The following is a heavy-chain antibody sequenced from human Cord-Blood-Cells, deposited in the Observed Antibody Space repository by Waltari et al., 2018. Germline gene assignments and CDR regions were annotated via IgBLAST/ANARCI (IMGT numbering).Heavy chain of an antibody. CDR3: ARDEYCSSTSCYHDAFDI. CDR1: GYSISSGSY. Sequence: QVQLQEPGPGLVKPSETLSLTCTVSGYSISSGSYWGWIRQPPGKGLEWIGSIYHSGSTYYNPSLKSRVTISVDTSKNQFSLKLSSVTAADTAVYYCARDEYCSSTSCYHDAFDIWGQGTMVTVSS. CDR2: IYHSGST. V-gene: IGHV4-38-2*02. D-gene: IGHD2-2*01. J-gene: IGHJ3*02.